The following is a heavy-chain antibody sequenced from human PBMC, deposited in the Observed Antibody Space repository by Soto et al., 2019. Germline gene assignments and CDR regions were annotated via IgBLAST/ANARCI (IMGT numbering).Heavy chain of an antibody. D-gene: IGHD5-12*01. CDR1: GGSISSYY. CDR3: AREMATIGIDY. CDR2: IYYSGST. Sequence: SETLSLTCTVSGGSISSYYWSWIRQPPGKGLEWIGYIYYSGSTNYNPPLKSRVTISVDTSKNQFSLKLSSVTAADTAVYYCAREMATIGIDYWGQGTLVTVSS. J-gene: IGHJ4*02. V-gene: IGHV4-59*01.